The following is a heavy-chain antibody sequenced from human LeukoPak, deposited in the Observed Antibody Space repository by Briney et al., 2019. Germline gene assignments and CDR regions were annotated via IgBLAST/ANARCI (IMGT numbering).Heavy chain of an antibody. CDR3: GRDDAPVYNYGIQY. CDR1: ESIVSSNY. D-gene: IGHD5/OR15-5a*01. Sequence: GGSLRLTCAGSESIVSSNYMAWVRQAPGKGLEWVSVIYGGGKTYYADSVKGRFTIPRDNSKNTLYLDMNNVRVEDTAVYFCGRDDAPVYNYGIQYWGQGTLVTVSS. CDR2: IYGGGKT. V-gene: IGHV3-53*01. J-gene: IGHJ4*02.